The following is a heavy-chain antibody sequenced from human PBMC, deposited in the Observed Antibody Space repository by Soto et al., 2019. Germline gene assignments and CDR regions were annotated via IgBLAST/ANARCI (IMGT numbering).Heavy chain of an antibody. Sequence: EVQLVESGGGLVQPGGSLRLSCAASGFTVSSNYMSWVRQAPGKGLAWVSVIYSGVSTYYADSVKGRFTISRHKAKTTLYLQMSSLRAEDTAVYSCATTPPSDTDMVFDYWGQRTLVTVSS. J-gene: IGHJ4*02. V-gene: IGHV3-53*04. D-gene: IGHD5-18*01. CDR1: GFTVSSNY. CDR3: ATTPPSDTDMVFDY. CDR2: IYSGVST.